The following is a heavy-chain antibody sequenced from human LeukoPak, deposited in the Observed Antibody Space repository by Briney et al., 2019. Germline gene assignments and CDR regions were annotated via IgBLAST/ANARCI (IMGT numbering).Heavy chain of an antibody. CDR2: VNHSGTT. V-gene: IGHV4-34*01. Sequence: SETLSLTCTVYGESFSGYYWSWIRQPPGRGLESIGGVNHSGTTNHNPSLKSRVTISVDTSKNQFSLKLTSVTAADTAIYYCARGRVAVTGTNWFDPWGQGTLVTVSS. CDR3: ARGRVAVTGTNWFDP. CDR1: GESFSGYY. D-gene: IGHD6-19*01. J-gene: IGHJ5*02.